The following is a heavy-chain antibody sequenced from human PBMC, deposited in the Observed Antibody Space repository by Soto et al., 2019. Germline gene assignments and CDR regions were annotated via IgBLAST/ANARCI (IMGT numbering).Heavy chain of an antibody. Sequence: SLRLSCTTSGYTFENYAINWVRKDPGKGLEWVGLVRNQTYGGTPEYAASIKGRFTISRDDSNDIASLQMNRLYTEDSGVYYCTRAESPDTAYFSDYWGQGTLVTVSS. J-gene: IGHJ4*02. CDR2: VRNQTYGGTP. D-gene: IGHD3-3*01. V-gene: IGHV3-49*04. CDR1: GYTFENYA. CDR3: TRAESPDTAYFSDY.